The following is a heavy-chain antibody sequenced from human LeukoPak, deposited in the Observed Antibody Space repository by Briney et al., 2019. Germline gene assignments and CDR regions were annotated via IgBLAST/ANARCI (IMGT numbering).Heavy chain of an antibody. J-gene: IGHJ4*02. CDR1: GGSISSDGYS. V-gene: IGHV4-30-2*06. CDR3: ARSHYDSSGSPIFGLGVDY. Sequence: SETLSLTCAVSGGSISSDGYSWSWTRQSPGKGLEWIGYIYHSGSTYYNPSLKGRVTISVDRSKSQFSLKLSSVTAADTAVYYCARSHYDSSGSPIFGLGVDYWGQGTLVTVSS. CDR2: IYHSGST. D-gene: IGHD3-22*01.